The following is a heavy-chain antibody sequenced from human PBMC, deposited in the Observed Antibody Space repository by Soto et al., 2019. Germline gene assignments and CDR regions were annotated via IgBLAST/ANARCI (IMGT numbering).Heavy chain of an antibody. Sequence: VGSLRLSCAASGFTFSSYSMNWVRQAPGKGLEWVSSISSSSSYIYYADSVKGRFTISRDNAKNSLYLQMNSLRAEDTAVYYCARDPPLVGGSSYFDYWGQGTLVT. D-gene: IGHD1-26*01. CDR1: GFTFSSYS. CDR2: ISSSSSYI. J-gene: IGHJ4*02. CDR3: ARDPPLVGGSSYFDY. V-gene: IGHV3-21*01.